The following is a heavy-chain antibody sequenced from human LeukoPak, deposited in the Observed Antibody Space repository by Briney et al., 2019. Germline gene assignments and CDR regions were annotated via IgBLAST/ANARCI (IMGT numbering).Heavy chain of an antibody. J-gene: IGHJ4*02. Sequence: GRSLRLSCAASGFTFGSYGMHWVRQAPGKGLDWVAFVRYDGNNPYYSASVKARFTISRDNSKNTVLLQMNNLRLEDAAVYYCARGSRYGDYPYYCDFWGQGTLVTVSS. CDR2: VRYDGNNP. CDR1: GFTFGSYG. D-gene: IGHD4-17*01. V-gene: IGHV3-30*02. CDR3: ARGSRYGDYPYYCDF.